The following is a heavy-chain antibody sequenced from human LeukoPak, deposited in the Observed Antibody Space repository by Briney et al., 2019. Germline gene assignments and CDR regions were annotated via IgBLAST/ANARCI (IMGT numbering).Heavy chain of an antibody. V-gene: IGHV1-18*01. CDR2: ISAYNGNT. CDR1: GYTFTSYG. Sequence: ASVKASCKASGYTFTSYGISWVRQAPGQGLEWMGWISAYNGNTNYAQKLQGRVTMTTDTSTSTAYMELRSLRSDDTAVYYCARFEEDSSGYYQASYYYGMDVWGQGTTVTVSS. J-gene: IGHJ6*02. CDR3: ARFEEDSSGYYQASYYYGMDV. D-gene: IGHD3-22*01.